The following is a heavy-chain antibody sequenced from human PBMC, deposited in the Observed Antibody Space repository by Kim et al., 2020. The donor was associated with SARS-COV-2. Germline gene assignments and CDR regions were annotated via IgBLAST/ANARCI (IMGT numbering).Heavy chain of an antibody. V-gene: IGHV3-23*01. Sequence: DGITSYIDSVKGRFTISRDNSKNTMYLQMNNLRGEDTALYFCARGVAYWGRGTLVTVSP. CDR2: DGIT. CDR3: ARGVAY. J-gene: IGHJ4*02. D-gene: IGHD5-12*01.